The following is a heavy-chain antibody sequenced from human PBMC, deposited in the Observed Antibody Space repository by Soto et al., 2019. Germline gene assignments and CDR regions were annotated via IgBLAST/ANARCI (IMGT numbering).Heavy chain of an antibody. Sequence: HPGGSMRLSWSASGFTFSSYAMHWVRQAPGKGLEYVSAISSNGGSTYYADSVKGRFTISRDNSKNTLYLQMSSLRAEDTAVYYCVKDVSMIVVVNNFQHWGQGTLVTVSS. CDR1: GFTFSSYA. J-gene: IGHJ1*01. V-gene: IGHV3-64D*06. D-gene: IGHD3-22*01. CDR2: ISSNGGST. CDR3: VKDVSMIVVVNNFQH.